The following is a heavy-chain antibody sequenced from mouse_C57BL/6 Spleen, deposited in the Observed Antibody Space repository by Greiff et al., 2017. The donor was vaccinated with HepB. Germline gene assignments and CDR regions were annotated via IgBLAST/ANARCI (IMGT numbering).Heavy chain of an antibody. V-gene: IGHV1-69*01. Sequence: VQLQQPGAELVMPGASVKLSCKASGYTFTSYWMHWVKQRPGQGLEWIGEIDPSDSYTNYNQKFKGKSTLTVDKSSSTAYMQLSSLTSEDSAVYYCARRGSSTDYWGQGTTLTVSS. CDR3: ARRGSSTDY. CDR1: GYTFTSYW. J-gene: IGHJ2*01. CDR2: IDPSDSYT. D-gene: IGHD1-1*01.